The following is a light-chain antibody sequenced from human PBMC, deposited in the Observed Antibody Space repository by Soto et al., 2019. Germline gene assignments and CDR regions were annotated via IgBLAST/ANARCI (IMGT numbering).Light chain of an antibody. V-gene: IGKV3-15*01. CDR2: DAS. CDR1: QGIGST. J-gene: IGKJ5*01. Sequence: EIVMTQSPATLSVSPGEGATLSCRASQGIGSTLAWYQHKPGQTPRLLIYDASTRATGVPARFSGSGSGTEFTLTINSLQSEDFAVYSCQQYNNWPLITFGQGTRLEIK. CDR3: QQYNNWPLIT.